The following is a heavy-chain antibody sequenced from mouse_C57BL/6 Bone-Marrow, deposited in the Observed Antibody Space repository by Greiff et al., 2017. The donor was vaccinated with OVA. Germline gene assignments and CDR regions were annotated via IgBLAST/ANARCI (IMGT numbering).Heavy chain of an antibody. Sequence: EVKLQESGGGLVQPGGSMKLSCVASGFTFSNYWMNWVRQSPEKGLEWVAQIRLKSDNYATHYAESVKGRFTISRDDSKSSVYLKMNNLRAEDTGIYYWTGTGTLAYWGQGTLVTVSA. CDR2: IRLKSDNYAT. V-gene: IGHV6-3*01. CDR1: GFTFSNYW. CDR3: TGTGTLAY. D-gene: IGHD4-1*01. J-gene: IGHJ3*01.